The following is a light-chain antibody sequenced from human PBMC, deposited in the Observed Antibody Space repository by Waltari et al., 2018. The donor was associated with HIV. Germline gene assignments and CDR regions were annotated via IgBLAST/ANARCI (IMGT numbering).Light chain of an antibody. CDR2: GAS. Sequence: EIVLTQSPGTLSLSPGDRVTLSCRASQSVGNNYLAWYQQKPGQAPRLLIYGASNRATGIPDRFSASGSGTDFTLSISRLEPEDFAVYYCQQYGTSLVTFGQGTKLESK. CDR3: QQYGTSLVT. V-gene: IGKV3-20*01. CDR1: QSVGNNY. J-gene: IGKJ2*01.